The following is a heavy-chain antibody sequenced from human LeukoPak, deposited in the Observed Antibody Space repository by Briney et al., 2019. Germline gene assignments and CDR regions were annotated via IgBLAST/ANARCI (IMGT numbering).Heavy chain of an antibody. J-gene: IGHJ5*02. CDR1: GFTFSSYA. D-gene: IGHD3-10*01. Sequence: GGSLRLSCAASGFTFSSYAMSWVRQAPGKGLEWVSAISGSGGSTYYADSVKGRFTISRDNSKNTLYLQMNSLRAEDTAVYYCAKTMVRGVKNNWLDPWGQGTLVTVSS. CDR3: AKTMVRGVKNNWLDP. CDR2: ISGSGGST. V-gene: IGHV3-23*01.